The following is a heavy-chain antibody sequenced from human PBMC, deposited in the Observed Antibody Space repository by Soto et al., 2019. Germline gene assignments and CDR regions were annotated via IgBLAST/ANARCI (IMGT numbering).Heavy chain of an antibody. V-gene: IGHV4-59*01. CDR1: GGSISSYY. J-gene: IGHJ4*02. CDR2: IYYSGST. D-gene: IGHD3-22*01. Sequence: SETLSLTCTVSGGSISSYYWSWIRQPPGKGLEWIGYIYYSGSTNYNPSLKSRVTISVDTSKNQFSLKLSSVTAADTAVYYCARDNGREQYYDSSGYSYYFDYWGQGTLVTVSS. CDR3: ARDNGREQYYDSSGYSYYFDY.